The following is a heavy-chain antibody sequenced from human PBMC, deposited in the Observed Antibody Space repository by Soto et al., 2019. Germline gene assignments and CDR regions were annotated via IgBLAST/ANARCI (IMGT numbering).Heavy chain of an antibody. V-gene: IGHV1-8*01. CDR1: GYTFPNYE. CDR3: ARMASSGSLNWFDP. CDR2: MNPGSGNT. Sequence: ASVKVSCKASGYTFPNYEINWVRQATGQGLEWMGWMNPGSGNTGYAHKFQGRVTMTRNISISTSYMELSRLGSDDTAIYYCARMASSGSLNWFDPWGQGTLVTVSS. D-gene: IGHD3-10*01. J-gene: IGHJ5*02.